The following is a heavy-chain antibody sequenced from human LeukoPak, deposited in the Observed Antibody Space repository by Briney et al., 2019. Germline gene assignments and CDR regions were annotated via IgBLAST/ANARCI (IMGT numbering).Heavy chain of an antibody. CDR2: ISAYNGNT. V-gene: IGHV1-18*01. D-gene: IGHD6-13*01. J-gene: IGHJ4*02. Sequence: ASVKVSCKASGYAFTNYGITWVRQAPGQGLEWMGWISAYNGNTNYAQKLQGRVTMTTDTSTSTAYMELRSLRSDDTAVYYCARSGDSSSWYALDYWGQGTLVTLSS. CDR1: GYAFTNYG. CDR3: ARSGDSSSWYALDY.